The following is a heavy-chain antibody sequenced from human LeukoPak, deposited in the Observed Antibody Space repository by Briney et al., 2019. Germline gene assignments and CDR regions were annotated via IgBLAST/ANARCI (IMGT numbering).Heavy chain of an antibody. Sequence: ASVKVSCKASGYTFTGYYMHWVRQAPGQGLEWMGWINPNSGGTNYAQKFQGRVTMTRDTSISTAYMQLSGLTSDYTAVYYCARAPCGRDCYSMGPPDNFDSWGQGTLVTVSS. CDR1: GYTFTGYY. CDR2: INPNSGGT. V-gene: IGHV1-2*02. D-gene: IGHD2-21*02. J-gene: IGHJ4*02. CDR3: ARAPCGRDCYSMGPPDNFDS.